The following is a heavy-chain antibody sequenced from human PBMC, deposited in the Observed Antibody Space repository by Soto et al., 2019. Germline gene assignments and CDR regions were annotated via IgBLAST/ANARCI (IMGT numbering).Heavy chain of an antibody. CDR3: ARDDTMVRGVKD. CDR2: IYYSGST. CDR1: GGSISSGGYY. V-gene: IGHV4-31*03. D-gene: IGHD3-10*01. Sequence: QVQLQESGPGLVKPSQTLSLTCTVSGGSISSGGYYGSWIRQHPGKGLEWIGYIYYSGSTYYNPSLKSRXXIXVLXSKNQFSLKLSSVTAADTAVYYCARDDTMVRGVKDWGQGTLVTVSS. J-gene: IGHJ1*01.